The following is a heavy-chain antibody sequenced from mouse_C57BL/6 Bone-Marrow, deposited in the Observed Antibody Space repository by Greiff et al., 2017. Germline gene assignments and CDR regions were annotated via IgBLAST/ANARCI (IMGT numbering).Heavy chain of an antibody. CDR2: ISDGSSYT. D-gene: IGHD2-4*01. J-gene: IGHJ2*01. Sequence: DVKLVESGGGLVKPGGSLKLSCAASGFTFSGYAMSWVRQTPEKRLEWVATISDGSSYTYYPDNVKGRFPISRDNATNTLYLQMSHLKSEDTAMYYCAGDDDYDLDYWGQGTTLTVSS. CDR3: AGDDDYDLDY. V-gene: IGHV5-4*01. CDR1: GFTFSGYA.